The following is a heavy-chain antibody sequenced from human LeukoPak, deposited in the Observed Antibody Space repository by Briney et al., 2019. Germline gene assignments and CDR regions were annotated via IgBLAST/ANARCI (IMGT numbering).Heavy chain of an antibody. Sequence: GGSLRLSCAASGFTFSGYAMSWVRQAPGESPEWVSALGSGGRGSHYADSVKGRFTISRDNSENTLYLQMNSLRAEDTALYYCAKRIRDGYNTPIDFWGQGTLVTVSS. D-gene: IGHD5-24*01. J-gene: IGHJ4*02. CDR1: GFTFSGYA. CDR3: AKRIRDGYNTPIDF. V-gene: IGHV3-23*01. CDR2: LGSGGRGS.